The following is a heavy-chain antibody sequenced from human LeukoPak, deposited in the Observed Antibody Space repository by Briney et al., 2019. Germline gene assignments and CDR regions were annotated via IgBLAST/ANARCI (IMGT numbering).Heavy chain of an antibody. Sequence: ASVKVSCKASGYTFTSYYMHWVRQAPGLGLEWMGIINPSGGSTSYAQKFQGRVTMTRDTSTSTVYMELSSLRSEDTAVYYCAREQIRYSSGWGLGYWGQGTLVTVSS. V-gene: IGHV1-46*01. CDR1: GYTFTSYY. J-gene: IGHJ4*02. CDR2: INPSGGST. D-gene: IGHD6-19*01. CDR3: AREQIRYSSGWGLGY.